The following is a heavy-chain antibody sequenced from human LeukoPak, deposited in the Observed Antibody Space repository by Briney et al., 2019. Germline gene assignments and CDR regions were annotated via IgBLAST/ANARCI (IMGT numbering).Heavy chain of an antibody. D-gene: IGHD3-16*01. CDR3: ARHYGP. Sequence: SETPSLTCAVYGRSFSGYYWSWIRQPPGKGLEWIGEINHSGSTNYNPSLKSRVTISVDTSKNQFSLKLNSVTAADTAVYYCARHYGPWGQGTLVTVSS. CDR1: GRSFSGYY. CDR2: INHSGST. J-gene: IGHJ5*02. V-gene: IGHV4-34*01.